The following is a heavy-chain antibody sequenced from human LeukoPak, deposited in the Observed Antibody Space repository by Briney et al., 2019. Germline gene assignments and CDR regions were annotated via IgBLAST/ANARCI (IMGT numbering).Heavy chain of an antibody. CDR3: AKKTHGSGYHPFDY. J-gene: IGHJ4*02. Sequence: GGSLRLSCAASGFTFSSYAMSWVRQAPGKGLEWVSTISGTSGSTNYADSVKGRFTISRDTSKNTLFLQMNSLRAEDTAIYYCAKKTHGSGYHPFDYWGQGTLVTVSS. CDR2: ISGTSGST. V-gene: IGHV3-23*01. CDR1: GFTFSSYA. D-gene: IGHD3-22*01.